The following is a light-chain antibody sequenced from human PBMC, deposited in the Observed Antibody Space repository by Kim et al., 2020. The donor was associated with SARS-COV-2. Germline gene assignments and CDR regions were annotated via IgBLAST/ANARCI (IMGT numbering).Light chain of an antibody. Sequence: ASVGDRVTITCRASQNIHSWLAWYQQKPGKAPKALIYKASSLETEVPSRFSGSGSGTEFFLTIASLQPEDFATYFCQQYETYSRTFGQGTKVDI. CDR2: KAS. J-gene: IGKJ2*01. V-gene: IGKV1-5*03. CDR1: QNIHSW. CDR3: QQYETYSRT.